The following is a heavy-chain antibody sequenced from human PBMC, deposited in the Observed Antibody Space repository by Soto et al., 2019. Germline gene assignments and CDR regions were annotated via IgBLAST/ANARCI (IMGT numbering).Heavy chain of an antibody. D-gene: IGHD1-26*01. V-gene: IGHV4-39*01. J-gene: IGHJ4*02. Sequence: PSETLSLTCSVSGGSIGSSSCYWGWIRQPPWKGLEWIGSIYYSGTSYYNPSLRSRVTISVDTSRNQFSLRLSSVTAADTAVYYCAKTANGSYPYSRMFDSWGQGALVTVSS. CDR2: IYYSGTS. CDR3: AKTANGSYPYSRMFDS. CDR1: GGSIGSSSCY.